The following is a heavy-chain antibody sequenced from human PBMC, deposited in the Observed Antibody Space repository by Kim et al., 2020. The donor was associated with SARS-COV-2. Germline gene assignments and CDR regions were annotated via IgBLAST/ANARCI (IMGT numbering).Heavy chain of an antibody. CDR1: GVSISSTSYY. CDR3: ARHARDWLEGILYYFD. Sequence: SETLSLTCTVSGVSISSTSYYWGWIRQPPGKGLVWSGSIYYSGSTYYNPSLKNRVTISVDTSKNQFSLKLSSVPAADTSVYYCARHARDWLEGILYYFD. D-gene: IGHD5-12*01. J-gene: IGHJ4*01. CDR2: IYYSGST. V-gene: IGHV4-39*01.